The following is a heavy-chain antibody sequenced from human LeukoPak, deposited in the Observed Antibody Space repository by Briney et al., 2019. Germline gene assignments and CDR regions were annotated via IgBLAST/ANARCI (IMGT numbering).Heavy chain of an antibody. CDR3: ARGGALSSSWYRYFDY. CDR2: IWYDGINK. Sequence: GGSLRLSCAASGFTFAAYAMTWVRQAPGKGLEWVAVIWYDGINKYDADSVKGRFTISRDNSKNTLYLQMNGLRAEDTAVYYCARGGALSSSWYRYFDYWGQGTLVTVSS. J-gene: IGHJ4*02. D-gene: IGHD6-13*01. CDR1: GFTFAAYA. V-gene: IGHV3-33*08.